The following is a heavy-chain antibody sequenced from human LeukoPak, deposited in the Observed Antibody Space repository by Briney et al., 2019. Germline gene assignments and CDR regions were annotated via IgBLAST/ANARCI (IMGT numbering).Heavy chain of an antibody. D-gene: IGHD5-12*01. V-gene: IGHV1-18*01. Sequence: ASVKLSCKPSGSTFTSYGISWVPQAPGHGLEGCGWISSYNGNTNYAQKLKGRVNMTTDTSTSTAYMELRSLRSDDTAVYYCARVPNVGATIHDYWGQGTLVTVSS. CDR2: ISSYNGNT. CDR1: GSTFTSYG. CDR3: ARVPNVGATIHDY. J-gene: IGHJ4*02.